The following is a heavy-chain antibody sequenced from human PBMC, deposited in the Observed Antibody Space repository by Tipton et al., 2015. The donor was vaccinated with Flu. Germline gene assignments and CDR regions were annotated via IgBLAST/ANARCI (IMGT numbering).Heavy chain of an antibody. J-gene: IGHJ3*02. Sequence: TLSLTCTVSGGSISSYYWSWIRQPAGKGLEWIGSIYYSGSTYYNPSLKSRVTISVDTSKNQFSLKLSSVTAADTAVYYCASYYGSGSNAFDIWGQGTMVTVSS. CDR1: GGSISSYY. V-gene: IGHV4-4*07. CDR3: ASYYGSGSNAFDI. D-gene: IGHD3-10*01. CDR2: IYYSGST.